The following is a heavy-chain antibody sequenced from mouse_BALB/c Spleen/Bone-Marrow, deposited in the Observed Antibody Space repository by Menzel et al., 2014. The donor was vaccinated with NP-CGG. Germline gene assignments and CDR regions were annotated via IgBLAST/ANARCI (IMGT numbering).Heavy chain of an antibody. J-gene: IGHJ4*01. CDR1: GYTFTDYV. Sequence: VKLVESGPELVKPGASVKMSCKASGYTFTDYVISWVKQRTGHGLEWIGEIDPGRGGSFYNEKFKAKATLTADKSANTAYMQLSSLTSEDSAVYFCARDGSFAAMDYWGQGTSLTVSS. D-gene: IGHD1-1*02. CDR3: ARDGSFAAMDY. V-gene: IGHV1-77*01. CDR2: IDPGRGGS.